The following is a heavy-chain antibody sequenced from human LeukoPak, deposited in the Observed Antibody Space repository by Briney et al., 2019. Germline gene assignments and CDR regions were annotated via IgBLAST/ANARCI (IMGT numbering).Heavy chain of an antibody. D-gene: IGHD1-14*01. CDR3: AKFSNKPADFDY. Sequence: PGGSLRLSCAASGFTFSSYGMHWVRQAPGKGLEWVAVISYDGSNKYYADSVKGRFTISRDNSKNTLYLQMYSLRAEDTAVYYCAKFSNKPADFDYWGQGTLVTVSS. J-gene: IGHJ4*02. CDR2: ISYDGSNK. V-gene: IGHV3-30*18. CDR1: GFTFSSYG.